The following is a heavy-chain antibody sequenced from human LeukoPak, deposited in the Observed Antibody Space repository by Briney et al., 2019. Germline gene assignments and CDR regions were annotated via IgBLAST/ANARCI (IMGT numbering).Heavy chain of an antibody. D-gene: IGHD4-17*01. CDR1: GGSISSSSYY. CDR3: AGTADYGDLFDY. CDR2: IYYSGST. Sequence: KPSETLSLTCAVSGGSISSSSYYWGWIRQPPGKGLEWIGSIYYSGSTYYNPSLKSRVTISVDTSKNQFSLKLSSVTAADTAVYSCAGTADYGDLFDYWGQGTLVTVSS. J-gene: IGHJ4*02. V-gene: IGHV4-39*01.